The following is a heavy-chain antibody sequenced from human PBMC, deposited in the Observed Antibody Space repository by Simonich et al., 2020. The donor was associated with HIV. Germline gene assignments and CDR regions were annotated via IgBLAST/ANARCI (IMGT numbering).Heavy chain of an antibody. D-gene: IGHD3-3*01. J-gene: IGHJ4*02. CDR1: GFTFSSYA. V-gene: IGHV3-23*01. CDR2: ISGSGGST. Sequence: EVQLLESGGGLVQPGGSLRLSCAASGFTFSSYAMSWVRQAPGKGQERVSAISGSGGSTYYADSVKGRFTISRDNSKNTLYLQMNSLRAEDTAVYYCAKDRYYNFWSGYYDYWGQGTLVTVSS. CDR3: AKDRYYNFWSGYYDY.